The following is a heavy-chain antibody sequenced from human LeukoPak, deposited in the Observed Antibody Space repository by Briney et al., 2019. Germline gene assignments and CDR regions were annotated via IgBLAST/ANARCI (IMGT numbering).Heavy chain of an antibody. J-gene: IGHJ4*02. CDR1: GFTFSSYG. D-gene: IGHD7-27*01. V-gene: IGHV3-30*02. CDR2: IPYDGDNK. Sequence: GGSLRLSCATSGFTFSSYGMHWVRQAPGKGLEWVAFIPYDGDNKYYTDSVKGRFTISRDNAKNSLYLQMNSLRTEDTAVYYCVRDGSSWGNFDYWGQGTLVSVSS. CDR3: VRDGSSWGNFDY.